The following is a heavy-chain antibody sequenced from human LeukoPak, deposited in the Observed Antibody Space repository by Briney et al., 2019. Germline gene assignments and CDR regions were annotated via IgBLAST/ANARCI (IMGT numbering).Heavy chain of an antibody. CDR1: GFTFSSYG. J-gene: IGHJ4*02. Sequence: GGSLRLSCAASGFTFSSYGMHWVRQAPGKGLEWVSLIWYDGSNKYYADSVKGRFTISRDNSKNTLYLQMNSLRAEDTAVYYCARAGVGTYGDYWGQGTLVTVSS. CDR2: IWYDGSNK. V-gene: IGHV3-33*01. D-gene: IGHD2-15*01. CDR3: ARAGVGTYGDY.